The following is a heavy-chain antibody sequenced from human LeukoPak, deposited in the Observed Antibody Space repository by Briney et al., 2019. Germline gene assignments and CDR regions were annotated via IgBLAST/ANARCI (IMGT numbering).Heavy chain of an antibody. Sequence: ASVKVSCKASGGTLSSYAISWVRQAPGQGLEWMGGIIPIFGTANYAQKFQGRVTITADESTSTAYMELSSLRSEDTAVYYCARGLNYYDSSGYPLPLTDSFDYWGQGTLVTVSS. D-gene: IGHD3-22*01. CDR2: IIPIFGTA. CDR3: ARGLNYYDSSGYPLPLTDSFDY. V-gene: IGHV1-69*13. CDR1: GGTLSSYA. J-gene: IGHJ4*02.